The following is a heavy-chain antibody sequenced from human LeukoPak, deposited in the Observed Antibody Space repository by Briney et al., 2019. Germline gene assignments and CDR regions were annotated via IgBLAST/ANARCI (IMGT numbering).Heavy chain of an antibody. J-gene: IGHJ4*02. CDR3: ARDRTLYSGHYFDY. D-gene: IGHD4-11*01. CDR1: GGSFSGYY. Sequence: PSETLSLTCAVYGGSFSGYYWSWIRQPPGKGLEWIGDIYYSGSIKYNPSLKSRVTISVDTSKNQFSLKLSSVTAADTAIYYCARDRTLYSGHYFDYWGQGTLVTVSS. CDR2: IYYSGSI. V-gene: IGHV4-34*09.